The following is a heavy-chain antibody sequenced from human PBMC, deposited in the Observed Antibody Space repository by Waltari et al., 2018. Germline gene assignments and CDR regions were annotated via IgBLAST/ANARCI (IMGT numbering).Heavy chain of an antibody. CDR1: GLPFSSYG. V-gene: IGHV3-30*02. Sequence: QVQLVESGGGVVQPGGSLRLSCAASGLPFSSYGMHWVRQAPGKGLEWVAFIRYDGSNKYYADSVKGRFTISRDNSKNTLYLQMNSLRAEDTAVYYCTKDYGSGGDAFDIWGQGTMVTVSS. D-gene: IGHD3-10*01. CDR3: TKDYGSGGDAFDI. CDR2: IRYDGSNK. J-gene: IGHJ3*02.